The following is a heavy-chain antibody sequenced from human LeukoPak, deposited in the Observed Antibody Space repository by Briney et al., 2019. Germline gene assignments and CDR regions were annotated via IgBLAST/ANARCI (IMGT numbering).Heavy chain of an antibody. CDR1: GGSINNYY. CDR3: ARGYGSGLFFDY. Sequence: PSETLSLTCTVSGGSINNYYWTWIRQPPGKGLEWIGYIYYTGSTNYNPSLKNRVTISVDTSKNQFSLKLSSVTAADTAVYYCARGYGSGLFFDYWGLGTLVTVSS. D-gene: IGHD6-19*01. CDR2: IYYTGST. V-gene: IGHV4-59*01. J-gene: IGHJ4*02.